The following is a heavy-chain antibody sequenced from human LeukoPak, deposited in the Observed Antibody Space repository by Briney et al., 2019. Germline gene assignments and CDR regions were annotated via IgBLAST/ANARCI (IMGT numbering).Heavy chain of an antibody. CDR3: ARGFSGYDFRYFDY. J-gene: IGHJ4*02. CDR1: GYTFTSYA. D-gene: IGHD5-12*01. V-gene: IGHV1-3*01. CDR2: INAGNGNT. Sequence: ASVKVSCKASGYTFTSYAMHWVRQAPGQRLEWMGWINAGNGNTKYSQKFQGRVTITRDTSASTAYMELSSLRSEDTAVYYCARGFSGYDFRYFDYWGQGTLATVSS.